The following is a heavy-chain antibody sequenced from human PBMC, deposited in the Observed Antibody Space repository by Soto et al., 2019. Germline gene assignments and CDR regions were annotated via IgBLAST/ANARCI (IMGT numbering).Heavy chain of an antibody. J-gene: IGHJ4*02. Sequence: QVQLVESGGGVVQPGRSLRLSCAASGFTFSSYGMHWVRQAPGKGLEWVAVISYDGSNKYYADSMKGRFTISRDNSKNTLYLQMNSLRAEDTAVYYCAKAGGSGWFTDGGEIDYWGQGTLVTVSS. D-gene: IGHD6-19*01. V-gene: IGHV3-30*18. CDR1: GFTFSSYG. CDR2: ISYDGSNK. CDR3: AKAGGSGWFTDGGEIDY.